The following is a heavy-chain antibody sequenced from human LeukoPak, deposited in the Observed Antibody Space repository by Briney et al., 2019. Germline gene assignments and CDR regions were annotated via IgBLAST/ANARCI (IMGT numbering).Heavy chain of an antibody. CDR3: TTGFDEDDY. Sequence: GGSLRLSCAASGFTFSNYAMNWVRQVPGKGLEWVSGISGSADSTYYADSVKGRFTISRDNSKNSLYLQMNSLRTEDTALYYCTTGFDEDDYWGQGTLVTVSS. V-gene: IGHV3-23*01. CDR1: GFTFSNYA. CDR2: ISGSADST. J-gene: IGHJ4*02.